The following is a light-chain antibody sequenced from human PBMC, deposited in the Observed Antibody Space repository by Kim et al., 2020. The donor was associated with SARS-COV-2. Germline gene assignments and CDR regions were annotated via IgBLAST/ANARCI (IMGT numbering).Light chain of an antibody. V-gene: IGLV2-11*01. Sequence: YDHVSWYQQHPGTAPKLIIFDVNKGPSGVSDRFSGSKAGTTASLTISGLQAEDEADYYCSSYTRSNTLVFGGGTQLTVL. CDR3: SSYTRSNTLV. CDR1: YDH. CDR2: DVN. J-gene: IGLJ3*02.